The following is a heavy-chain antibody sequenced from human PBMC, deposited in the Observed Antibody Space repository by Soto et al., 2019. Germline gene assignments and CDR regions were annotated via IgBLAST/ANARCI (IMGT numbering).Heavy chain of an antibody. CDR3: AREIREVYTHVFDS. CDR1: AFTFSDYY. D-gene: IGHD3-16*01. J-gene: IGHJ4*02. CDR2: IISSGDNI. V-gene: IGHV3-11*01. Sequence: GGSLRLSCPASAFTFSDYYMSWIRQAPGKGLDLVSYIISSGDNIYYSASVKGRFTLTRANAKNSLYVQMHNLRAEDRAVYYYAREIREVYTHVFDSSVQATLLNVAS.